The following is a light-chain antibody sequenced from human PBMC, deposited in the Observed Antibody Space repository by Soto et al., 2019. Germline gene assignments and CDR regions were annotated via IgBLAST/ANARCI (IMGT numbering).Light chain of an antibody. J-gene: IGKJ2*01. Sequence: DIVMTQSPLSLPVTPGEPASISCRSSQSLLYSNGYNYLDWYVQKPGQSPQLLIYLGSNRASGVPDRFSGSASGTDFTLKISRVDAEDVGVYYCMQALQVPHTFGQGTKLEIK. CDR3: MQALQVPHT. V-gene: IGKV2-28*01. CDR2: LGS. CDR1: QSLLYSNGYNY.